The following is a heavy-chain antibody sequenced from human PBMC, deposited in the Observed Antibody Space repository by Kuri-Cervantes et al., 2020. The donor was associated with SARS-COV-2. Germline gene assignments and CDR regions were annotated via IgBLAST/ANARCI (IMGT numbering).Heavy chain of an antibody. CDR3: ARGSAAGNDY. CDR2: INHSGST. V-gene: IGHV4-34*01. CDR1: GGSFSGYY. J-gene: IGHJ4*02. Sequence: SETLSLTCAVYGGSFSGYYWSWIRQPPGKGLEWIGEINHSGSTNYNPSLKSRDTISVDTSKNQFSLKLSSVTAADTAVYYCARGSAAGNDYWGQGTLVTVSS. D-gene: IGHD6-13*01.